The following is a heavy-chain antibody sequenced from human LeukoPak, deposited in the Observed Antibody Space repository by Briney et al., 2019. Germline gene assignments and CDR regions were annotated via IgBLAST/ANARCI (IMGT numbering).Heavy chain of an antibody. CDR1: GYTFTGYY. CDR3: ASTGPSFYYYYGMDV. D-gene: IGHD2-8*02. CDR2: INPNSGGT. V-gene: IGHV1-2*02. Sequence: ASVKVSCKASGYTFTGYYMHWVRQAPGQGLEWMGWINPNSGGTNYAQKFQGRVTMTRDTSISTAYMELSRLRSDDTAVYYCASTGPSFYYYYGMDVWGQGTTVTVSS. J-gene: IGHJ6*02.